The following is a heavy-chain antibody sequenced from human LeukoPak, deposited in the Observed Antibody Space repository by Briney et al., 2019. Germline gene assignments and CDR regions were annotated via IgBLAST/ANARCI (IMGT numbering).Heavy chain of an antibody. CDR1: GGTFSSYA. J-gene: IGHJ6*02. CDR3: ASGYCSGGSCYPFYGMDV. D-gene: IGHD2-15*01. CDR2: IIPIFGTA. V-gene: IGHV1-69*01. Sequence: ASVKVSCKASGGTFSSYAISWVRQAPGQGLEWMGGIIPIFGTANYAQKFQGRVTITADESTSTAYMELSSLRSEDTAVYYCASGYCSGGSCYPFYGMDVWGQGTTVTVSS.